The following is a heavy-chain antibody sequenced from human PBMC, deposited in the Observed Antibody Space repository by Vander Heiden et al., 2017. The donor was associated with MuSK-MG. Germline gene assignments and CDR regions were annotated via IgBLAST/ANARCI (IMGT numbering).Heavy chain of an antibody. J-gene: IGHJ6*02. CDR3: AKYDYASGSRTYGMDV. V-gene: IGHV3-23*01. CDR1: GIIFSGYA. D-gene: IGHD3-10*01. CDR2: ISGGGGDST. Sequence: EVQLLESGGGLVQPGGSLRLSCAASGIIFSGYAMSWVRQAPGKGLEWVSVISGGGGDSTNYADSVRGRFTISRDNSKSTLYLQMNSLRAEDTAVYFCAKYDYASGSRTYGMDVWGQGTTVTVSS.